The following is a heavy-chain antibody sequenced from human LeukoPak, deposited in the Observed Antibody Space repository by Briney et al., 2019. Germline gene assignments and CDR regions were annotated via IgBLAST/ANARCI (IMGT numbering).Heavy chain of an antibody. D-gene: IGHD6-19*01. J-gene: IGHJ4*02. V-gene: IGHV1-58*02. CDR2: IVVGSGNT. CDR3: AAVSPVAGTGDY. CDR1: GFTFTSSA. Sequence: SVKVSCKASGFTFTSSAMQWVRQARGQRLEWIGWIVVGSGNTNYAQKFQERVTITRDMSTSTAYMELSSLRSEDTAVYYCAAVSPVAGTGDYWGQGTLVTVSS.